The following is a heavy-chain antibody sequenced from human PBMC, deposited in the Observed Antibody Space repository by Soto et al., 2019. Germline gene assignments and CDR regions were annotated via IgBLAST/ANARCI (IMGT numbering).Heavy chain of an antibody. CDR2: IYYSGST. V-gene: IGHV4-30-4*01. CDR1: GGSISSGDYY. J-gene: IGHJ6*02. CDR3: ARGGYYYGSGSYWVIYYGMDV. D-gene: IGHD3-10*01. Sequence: SETLSLTCTVSGGSISSGDYYWSWIRQPPGKGLEWIGYIYYSGSTYYNPSLKSRVTISVDTSKNQFSLKLSSVTAADTAVYYCARGGYYYGSGSYWVIYYGMDVWGQGTTVTVSS.